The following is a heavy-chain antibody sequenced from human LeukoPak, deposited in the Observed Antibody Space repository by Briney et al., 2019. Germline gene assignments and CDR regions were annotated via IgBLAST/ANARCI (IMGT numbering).Heavy chain of an antibody. CDR1: GHTFGNYY. V-gene: IGHV1-2*02. J-gene: IGHJ4*02. CDR2: ISPNNGDT. D-gene: IGHD4-23*01. CDR3: ARENYGGDFEY. Sequence: ASVKVSRKASGHTFGNYYLHWVRQAPGQGLEWMGWISPNNGDTNYAQKFQGRVTLTWDTSFNTAYMDLSRLTSDDTAIYYCARENYGGDFEYWGQGALVTVSS.